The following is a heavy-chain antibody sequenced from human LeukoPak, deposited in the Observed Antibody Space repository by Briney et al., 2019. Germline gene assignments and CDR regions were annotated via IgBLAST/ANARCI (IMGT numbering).Heavy chain of an antibody. CDR2: INPNSGGT. D-gene: IGHD4-23*01. CDR3: ARDSVVSGLDYDY. Sequence: SVKVSCKASVYTFTGYYMHWVRQAPGQGIEWMGWINPNSGGTNYAQKFQGRVTMTTDTPTSTAYMELRSLRSDDTAVYYCARDSVVSGLDYDYWGQGTLVTVSS. V-gene: IGHV1-2*02. CDR1: VYTFTGYY. J-gene: IGHJ4*02.